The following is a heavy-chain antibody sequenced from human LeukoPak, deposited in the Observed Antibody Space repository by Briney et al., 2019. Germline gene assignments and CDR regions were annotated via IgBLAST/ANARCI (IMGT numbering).Heavy chain of an antibody. CDR1: GFTFSNAW. Sequence: TGGSLRLSCAASGFTFSNAWMSWVRQAPGKGLEWVGRIKSKTDGGTTDYAAPVKGRFTISGDDSKNTLYLQMNSLKTEDTAVYYCATDRSGWYDYWGQGTLVTVSS. CDR3: ATDRSGWYDY. V-gene: IGHV3-15*01. J-gene: IGHJ4*02. CDR2: IKSKTDGGTT. D-gene: IGHD6-19*01.